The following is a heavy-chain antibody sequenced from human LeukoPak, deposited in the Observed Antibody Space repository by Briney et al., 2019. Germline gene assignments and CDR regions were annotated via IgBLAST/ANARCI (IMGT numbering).Heavy chain of an antibody. D-gene: IGHD1-14*01. V-gene: IGHV3-33*01. CDR3: ARPDGRGTQGVLDY. CDR2: IWYDGSNK. J-gene: IGHJ4*02. Sequence: GGSLRLSCAASGFTFSSYGMHWVRQAPGKGLEWVAVIWYDGSNKYYADSVKGRFTISGDNSKNTLYLQMNSLRAEDTAVYYCARPDGRGTQGVLDYWGQGTLVTVSS. CDR1: GFTFSSYG.